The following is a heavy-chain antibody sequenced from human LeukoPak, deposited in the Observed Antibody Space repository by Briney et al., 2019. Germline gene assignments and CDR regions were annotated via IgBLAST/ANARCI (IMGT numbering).Heavy chain of an antibody. V-gene: IGHV4-34*01. D-gene: IGHD2-2*01. CDR1: GGSFSGYY. CDR3: ARHWGYIVVVPAAMGEGNWFDP. J-gene: IGHJ5*02. CDR2: INHSGST. Sequence: PSETLSLTCAVYGGSFSGYYWSWIRQPPGKGLEWIGEINHSGSTNYNPSLKSRVTISVDTSKNQFSLKLSSVTAADTAVYYCARHWGYIVVVPAAMGEGNWFDPWGQGTLVTVSS.